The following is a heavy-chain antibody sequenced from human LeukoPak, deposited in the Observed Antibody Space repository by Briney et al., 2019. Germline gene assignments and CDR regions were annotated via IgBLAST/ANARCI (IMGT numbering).Heavy chain of an antibody. CDR2: INQGGREI. CDR1: GFTFSTYW. V-gene: IGHV3-7*01. D-gene: IGHD2-21*01. J-gene: IGHJ4*02. CDR3: SVRLVDY. Sequence: GGSLRLSCAASGFTFSTYWMTWVRQTPGKGLEWVANINQGGREIYYVDSVKGRFTISRDNAKNSLYLQMNSLRADDTAVYYCSVRLVDYWGQGTLVTVPS.